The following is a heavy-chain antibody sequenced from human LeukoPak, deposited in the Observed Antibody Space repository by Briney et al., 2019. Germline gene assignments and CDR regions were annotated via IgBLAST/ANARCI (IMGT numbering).Heavy chain of an antibody. J-gene: IGHJ4*02. CDR1: GFTFGDYA. CDR3: TRETVRGGIDH. D-gene: IGHD3-10*01. CDR2: IRSKAYGGTT. V-gene: IGHV3-49*03. Sequence: GGSLRLSCTASGFTFGDYAMSWFRQAPGKGLEWVGFIRSKAYGGTTEYAASVKGRFTISRDDSKSIAYLQMNSLKTEDTAVYYCTRETVRGGIDHWGQGTLVTVSS.